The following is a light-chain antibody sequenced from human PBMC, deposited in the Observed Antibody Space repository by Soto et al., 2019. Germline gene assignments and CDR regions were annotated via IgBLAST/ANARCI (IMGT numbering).Light chain of an antibody. Sequence: EIVMTQSPATLSVSPGERATLSCRASQSVSSNLAWYQQKPGQAPRLLIYDASTRATAIPARFSGSGSGTEFTLTISSLQSEDFAIYYCQQYNNWPPWTFGQGTKVEIK. CDR1: QSVSSN. V-gene: IGKV3-15*01. J-gene: IGKJ1*01. CDR2: DAS. CDR3: QQYNNWPPWT.